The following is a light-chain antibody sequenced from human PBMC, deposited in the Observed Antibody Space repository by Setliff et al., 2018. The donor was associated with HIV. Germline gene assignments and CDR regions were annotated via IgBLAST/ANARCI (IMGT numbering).Light chain of an antibody. CDR2: SAS. Sequence: QSPSFVSASVGDRVTITCQASQLISSWLAWYQQRPGDAPKLLIYSASTLLGGVPSRFSGSLSGTNFTLTINSLQPEDFASYFCQQGHNFPLTVGGGTKVDIK. CDR3: QQGHNFPLT. CDR1: QLISSW. J-gene: IGKJ4*01. V-gene: IGKV1-12*01.